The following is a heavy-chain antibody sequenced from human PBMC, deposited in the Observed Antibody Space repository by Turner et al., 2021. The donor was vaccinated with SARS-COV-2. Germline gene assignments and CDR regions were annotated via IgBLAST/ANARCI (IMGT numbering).Heavy chain of an antibody. CDR3: ATSTVAGTELNYYGMDV. D-gene: IGHD6-13*01. J-gene: IGHJ6*02. V-gene: IGHV4-39*01. Sequence: QLQLQESGPGLVKPSENLSLTCTVSGGSISSSSYYWGWIRQPPGKGLEWIGSIYYSGSTYYNPSLKLRFTISVDTSKNQFSLKLISVTAADTAVYYCATSTVAGTELNYYGMDVWGQGTTVTVSS. CDR1: GGSISSSSYY. CDR2: IYYSGST.